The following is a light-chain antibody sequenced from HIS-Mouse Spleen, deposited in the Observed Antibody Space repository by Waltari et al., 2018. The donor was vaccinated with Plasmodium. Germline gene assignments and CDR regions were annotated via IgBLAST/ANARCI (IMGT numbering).Light chain of an antibody. V-gene: IGKV1-12*01. Sequence: DIQMTQSPSSVSASVGDRVTITCRASQGISSWLAWYQQKPGKAPKLLIYDASSFQSGVPSRCSGSGAGTDFSLTISSLQPEDVAAYYCQQAYSSQWTFGQGTKVEIK. J-gene: IGKJ1*01. CDR3: QQAYSSQWT. CDR1: QGISSW. CDR2: DAS.